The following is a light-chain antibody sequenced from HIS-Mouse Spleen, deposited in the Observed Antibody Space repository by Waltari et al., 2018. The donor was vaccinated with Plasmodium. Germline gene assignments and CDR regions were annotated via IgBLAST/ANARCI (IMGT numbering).Light chain of an antibody. CDR2: DAS. Sequence: EIVLTQSPATLSLSPGERATLSCRARQRVSSYLAWYQQKPGQAPRLLLYDASNRATGIPARFSGSGSGTDFTLTISSLEPEDFAVYYCQQRSNWITFGQGTRLEIK. CDR1: QRVSSY. J-gene: IGKJ5*01. V-gene: IGKV3-11*01. CDR3: QQRSNWIT.